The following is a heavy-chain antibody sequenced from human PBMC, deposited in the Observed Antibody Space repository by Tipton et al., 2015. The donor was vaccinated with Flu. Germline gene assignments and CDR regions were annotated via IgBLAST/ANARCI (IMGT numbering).Heavy chain of an antibody. Sequence: TLSLTCTVSGGSIGNFYCTCVRLAPGKGLEWIGSMSYSGSTNYNPSLRSRVSISSDTSKIRFSLRLTPVTAADTATYFCAKEHGGYDHNRGTYFSYGMDVWGQGTSVSVSS. V-gene: IGHV4-59*13. D-gene: IGHD5-12*01. CDR3: AKEHGGYDHNRGTYFSYGMDV. CDR1: GGSIGNFY. CDR2: MSYSGST. J-gene: IGHJ6*02.